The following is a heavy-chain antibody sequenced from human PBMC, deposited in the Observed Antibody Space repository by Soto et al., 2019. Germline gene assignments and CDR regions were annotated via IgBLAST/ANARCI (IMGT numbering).Heavy chain of an antibody. Sequence: EVQLLESGGGLVQPGGSLRLSCAASGFTFSSYAMSWVRQAPGKGLEWVSAISGSGGSTYYADSVKGRFTISRDNSKNTLYLQMNSLRAEDTAVYYCANGGGYYDILTGYSGMDVWGQGTTVTVSS. V-gene: IGHV3-23*01. CDR1: GFTFSSYA. J-gene: IGHJ6*02. D-gene: IGHD3-9*01. CDR2: ISGSGGST. CDR3: ANGGGYYDILTGYSGMDV.